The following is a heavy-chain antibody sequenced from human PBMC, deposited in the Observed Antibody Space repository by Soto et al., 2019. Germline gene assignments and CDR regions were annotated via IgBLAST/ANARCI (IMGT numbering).Heavy chain of an antibody. CDR2: IYPGDSDT. Sequence: PGESLKISCKGSGYSFTSYWIGWVRQMPGKGLEWMGIIYPGDSDTRYSPSFQGQVTISADKSISTAYLQWSSLRAEDTAVYYCAKDRRAGYCSGGSCYNSSPDAFDIWGQGTMVTVSS. CDR1: GYSFTSYW. J-gene: IGHJ3*02. CDR3: AKDRRAGYCSGGSCYNSSPDAFDI. V-gene: IGHV5-51*01. D-gene: IGHD2-15*01.